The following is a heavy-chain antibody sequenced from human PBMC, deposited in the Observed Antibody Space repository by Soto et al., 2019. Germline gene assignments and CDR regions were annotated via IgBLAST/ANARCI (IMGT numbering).Heavy chain of an antibody. Sequence: GGSLRLSCAASGFTFSDYYMSWIRQAPGKGLEWVSYISSSGSTIYYADSVKGRFTISRDNAKNSLYLQMNSLRAEDTAVYYCARETQDSYSTNSYMAVGGNGTTVTVS. J-gene: IGHJ6*03. V-gene: IGHV3-11*01. CDR1: GFTFSDYY. D-gene: IGHD2-15*01. CDR3: ARETQDSYSTNSYMAV. CDR2: ISSSGSTI.